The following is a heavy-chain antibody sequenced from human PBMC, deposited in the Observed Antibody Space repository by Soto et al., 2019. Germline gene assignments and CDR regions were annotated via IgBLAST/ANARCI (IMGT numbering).Heavy chain of an antibody. D-gene: IGHD3-10*01. J-gene: IGHJ6*03. Sequence: QVQLQQWGAGLLKPSENLSLTCAVYGGSFSGYYWSWIRQPPGKGLEWIGEINHSGSTNYNPSLKRRVTISVDTSKNQFSLKLSSVTAAYTAVYYCARGGRGISYYYDYYMDVWGKGTTVTVSS. V-gene: IGHV4-34*01. CDR2: INHSGST. CDR3: ARGGRGISYYYDYYMDV. CDR1: GGSFSGYY.